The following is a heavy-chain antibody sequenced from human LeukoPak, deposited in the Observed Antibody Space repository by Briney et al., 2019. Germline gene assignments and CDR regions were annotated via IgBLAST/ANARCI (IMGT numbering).Heavy chain of an antibody. Sequence: PGGSLRLSCAASGFSFNSFEMSWVRQAPGKGLEWVSYISSSGSTIYYADSVKGRFTISRDNAKNSLYLQMNSLRAEDTAVYYCARGWYNSGYYCDYGGQGALVTVSS. CDR2: ISSSGSTI. J-gene: IGHJ4*02. V-gene: IGHV3-48*03. CDR3: ARGWYNSGYYCDY. D-gene: IGHD6-19*01. CDR1: GFSFNSFE.